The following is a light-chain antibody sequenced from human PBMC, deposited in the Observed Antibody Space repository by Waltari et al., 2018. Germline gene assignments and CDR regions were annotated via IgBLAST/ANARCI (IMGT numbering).Light chain of an antibody. CDR3: NSYTISSTFV. CDR1: SRALRAHTY. V-gene: IGLV2-14*01. Sequence: QSALTQPASVSGSPGQSITISSTGTSRALRAHTYVSWYHQHPGKAPKLMLYDVNKPPSGVSNRFSGSKSGNTASLTISGLQAEDEADYYCNSYTISSTFVFGTGTKVTVL. J-gene: IGLJ1*01. CDR2: DVN.